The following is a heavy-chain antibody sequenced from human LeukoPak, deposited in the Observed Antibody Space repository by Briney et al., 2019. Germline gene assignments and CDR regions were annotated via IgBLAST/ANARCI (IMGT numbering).Heavy chain of an antibody. D-gene: IGHD6-19*01. CDR1: GYTFTSYY. CDR3: ARPASSGWYSPYFQH. Sequence: ASVKVSCKASGYTFTSYYMHWVRQAPGQGLEWMGIINPSGGSTSSAQKFQGRVTMTRDMSTSTVYMELSSLRSEDTAVYYCARPASSGWYSPYFQHWGQGTLVTVSS. V-gene: IGHV1-46*01. J-gene: IGHJ1*01. CDR2: INPSGGST.